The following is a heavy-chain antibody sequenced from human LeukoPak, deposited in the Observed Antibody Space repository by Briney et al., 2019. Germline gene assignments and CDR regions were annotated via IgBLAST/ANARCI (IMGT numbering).Heavy chain of an antibody. J-gene: IGHJ4*02. Sequence: GGPLRLSCAASGFTFSSYSMNWVRQAPGKGLEWVSYISSSSSTIYYADSVKGRFTISRDNAKNSPYLQMNSLRAEDTAVYYCARDQGSWYDYRGQGTLVTVSS. CDR2: ISSSSSTI. CDR1: GFTFSSYS. CDR3: ARDQGSWYDY. D-gene: IGHD6-13*01. V-gene: IGHV3-48*04.